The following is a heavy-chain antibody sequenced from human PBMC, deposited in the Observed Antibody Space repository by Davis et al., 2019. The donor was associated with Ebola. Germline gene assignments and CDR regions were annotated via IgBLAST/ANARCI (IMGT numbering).Heavy chain of an antibody. J-gene: IGHJ4*02. CDR3: AKDLGVVVIPYWYFDY. Sequence: ESLKISCSASGFTFSSYTINWVRQAPGKGLEWVSSISSRSSYVYYADSVKGRFTISRDNAKNSLYLQMNSLRAEDTAVYYCAKDLGVVVIPYWYFDYWGQGTLVTVSS. D-gene: IGHD3-22*01. V-gene: IGHV3-21*04. CDR2: ISSRSSYV. CDR1: GFTFSSYT.